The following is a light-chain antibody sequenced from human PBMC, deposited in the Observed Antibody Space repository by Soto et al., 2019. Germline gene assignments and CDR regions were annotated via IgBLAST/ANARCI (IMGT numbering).Light chain of an antibody. V-gene: IGLV2-14*03. J-gene: IGLJ1*01. Sequence: QSVLTQPASVSGSPGQSITISCTGTSSDVGGYNYVSWYQQHPGKAPKLMIYDVSNRPSGVSNRFSGSKSGNTASLTISGLQTEDESDYYCSSYTGSSTYVFASGIKVTVL. CDR2: DVS. CDR3: SSYTGSSTYV. CDR1: SSDVGGYNY.